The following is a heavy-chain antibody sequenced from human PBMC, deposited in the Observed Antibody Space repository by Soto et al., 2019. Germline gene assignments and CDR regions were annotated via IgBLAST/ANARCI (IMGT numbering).Heavy chain of an antibody. D-gene: IGHD3-16*01. CDR2: IIPIFGTA. CDR3: ERLRAKMITFGGDRGYYFDY. Sequence: QVQLVQSGAEVKKPGSSVKVSCTASGGTFSSYAISWVRQAPGQGLEWMGGIIPIFGTANYEQKFQGRVTITADESTSTAYRELSSLRSEDTAVYYCERLRAKMITFGGDRGYYFDYWGKGTLVTVSS. V-gene: IGHV1-69*01. CDR1: GGTFSSYA. J-gene: IGHJ4*02.